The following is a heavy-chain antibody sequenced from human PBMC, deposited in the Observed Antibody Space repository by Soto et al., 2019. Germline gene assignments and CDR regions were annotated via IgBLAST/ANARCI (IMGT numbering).Heavy chain of an antibody. CDR1: GTTFGSYT. D-gene: IGHD7-27*01. CDR2: ISSSSSYI. V-gene: IGHV3-21*01. Sequence: EVQLVESGGGLVTPGGSLRLSCAGPGTTFGSYTMDWVRQAPGKGLEWVSYISSSSSYIYYADSVKGRFTISRDNAKKSLYLQMNSLRGEDTAVYYCARDSTNWGYMDVWGKGTTVTVSP. CDR3: ARDSTNWGYMDV. J-gene: IGHJ6*04.